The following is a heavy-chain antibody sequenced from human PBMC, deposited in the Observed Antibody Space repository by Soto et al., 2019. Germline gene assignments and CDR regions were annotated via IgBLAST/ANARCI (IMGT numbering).Heavy chain of an antibody. Sequence: PSETLSLTYAVYGGSFSGYYWSWIRQPPGRGLEWIGEINHSGSTNYNPSLKSRVTISVDTSKNQFSLKLSSVTAADTAVYYCARGRSPGPNAEYFQHWGQGTLVTVSS. J-gene: IGHJ1*01. CDR2: INHSGST. V-gene: IGHV4-34*01. CDR3: ARGRSPGPNAEYFQH. CDR1: GGSFSGYY.